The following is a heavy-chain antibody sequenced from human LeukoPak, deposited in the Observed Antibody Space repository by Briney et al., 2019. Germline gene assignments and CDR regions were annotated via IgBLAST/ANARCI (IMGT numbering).Heavy chain of an antibody. J-gene: IGHJ5*02. V-gene: IGHV3-21*01. D-gene: IGHD6-13*01. CDR2: ISSTSSYI. CDR3: ARVGIAAAGTYWFGP. Sequence: PGGSLRLSCAASGFTFSSYGMNWVRQAPGKGLEWVSSISSTSSYIYYADSVKGRFTISRNNAKNSLYLQMNSLRAEDTAVYYCARVGIAAAGTYWFGPWGQGTLVTVSS. CDR1: GFTFSSYG.